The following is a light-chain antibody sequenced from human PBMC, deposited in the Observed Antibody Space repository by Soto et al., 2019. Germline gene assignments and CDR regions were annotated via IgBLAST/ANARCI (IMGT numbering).Light chain of an antibody. CDR3: QAYDSSLSGAYV. CDR1: SSNIGAGYD. J-gene: IGLJ1*01. CDR2: GNS. Sequence: QSVLTQPPSVSGAPGQRVTISCTGSSSNIGAGYDVHWYQQLPGTAPKLLMYGNSYRPSGVPGRFSGSKAGTSASLAITGLQAEDEADYYCQAYDSSLSGAYVFGTGTKVTVL. V-gene: IGLV1-40*01.